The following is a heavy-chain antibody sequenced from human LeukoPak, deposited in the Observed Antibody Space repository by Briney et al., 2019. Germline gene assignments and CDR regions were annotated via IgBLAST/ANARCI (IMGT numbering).Heavy chain of an antibody. CDR3: ARVLRIGVGFDY. J-gene: IGHJ4*02. CDR2: ISSGSTYI. D-gene: IGHD2-15*01. Sequence: PGGSLRLSCAASGFTFSSYSINWVRQAPGKGLEWVSSISSGSTYIYYADSMKGRFTISRDNAKNSLYLQMNSLRAEDTAVYYCARVLRIGVGFDYWGQGTLVTVSS. V-gene: IGHV3-21*01. CDR1: GFTFSSYS.